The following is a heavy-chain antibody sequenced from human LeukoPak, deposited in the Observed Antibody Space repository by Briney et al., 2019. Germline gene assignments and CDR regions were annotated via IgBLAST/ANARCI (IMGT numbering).Heavy chain of an antibody. V-gene: IGHV3-53*01. CDR1: GFTVSSNY. Sequence: GGSLRLSCAASGFTVSSNYMSWVRQAPGKGLEHISVTYSSGTTYYADSVRDRFTISRDNSRNTLYLQMNSLRPEDTAVYYCAREPTYSSSLDYWGQGTLVTVSS. CDR2: TYSSGTT. CDR3: AREPTYSSSLDY. J-gene: IGHJ4*02. D-gene: IGHD6-6*01.